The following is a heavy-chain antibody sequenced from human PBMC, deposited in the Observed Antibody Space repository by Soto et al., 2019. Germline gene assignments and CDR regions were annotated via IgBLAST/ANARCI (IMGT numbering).Heavy chain of an antibody. V-gene: IGHV1-69*01. CDR3: ARAQGSSTSLEIYYYYYYGMDV. CDR1: GGTFSSYA. D-gene: IGHD2-2*01. J-gene: IGHJ6*02. CDR2: IIPISGTA. Sequence: QVQLVQSGAEVKKPGSSVKVSCKASGGTFSSYAISWVRQAPGQGLEWMGGIIPISGTANYAQKFQGRVTITADESTSKAYMALSLRSEDTAVYYCARAQGSSTSLEIYYYYYYGMDVWGQGTTVTVSS.